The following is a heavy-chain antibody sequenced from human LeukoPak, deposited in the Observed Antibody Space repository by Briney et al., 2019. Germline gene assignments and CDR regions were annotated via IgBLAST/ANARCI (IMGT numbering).Heavy chain of an antibody. CDR2: ISWDGGST. J-gene: IGHJ4*02. CDR3: AKSPNVYPEHYFDY. Sequence: GGSLRLSCAASGFTFDDYTMHWVRQAPGKGLEWVSLISWDGGSTYYADSVKGRFTISRDNSKNSLYLQMNSLRTEDTALYYCAKSPNVYPEHYFDYWGQGTLVTVSS. CDR1: GFTFDDYT. D-gene: IGHD1-14*01. V-gene: IGHV3-43*01.